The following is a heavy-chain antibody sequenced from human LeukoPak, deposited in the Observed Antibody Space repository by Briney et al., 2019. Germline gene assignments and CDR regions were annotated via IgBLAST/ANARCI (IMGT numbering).Heavy chain of an antibody. CDR1: GYTFTSYG. V-gene: IGHV1-18*01. J-gene: IGHJ5*02. CDR3: ARDGIAVAGKDWFDP. D-gene: IGHD6-19*01. Sequence: ASVKVSCKASGYTFTSYGISWVRQAPGQGLEWMGWISAYNGNTNYAQKLQGRVTMTTDTSTSTVYMELRSLRSDDTAVYYCARDGIAVAGKDWFDPWGQGTLVTVSS. CDR2: ISAYNGNT.